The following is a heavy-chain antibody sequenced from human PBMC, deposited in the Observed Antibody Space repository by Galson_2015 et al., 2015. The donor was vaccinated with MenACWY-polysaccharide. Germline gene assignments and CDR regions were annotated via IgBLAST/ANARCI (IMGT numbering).Heavy chain of an antibody. Sequence: ATLSLTCTVSGASITTYSWRWIRPPPGRGLEWIGYIFYTGSTNSNPSLKSRVTISIDTSKNQFSLKLSSVTAADTAVYYCAREKIDMVSDYWGQGTLVTVSS. CDR3: AREKIDMVSDY. D-gene: IGHD2-15*01. CDR1: GASITTYS. J-gene: IGHJ4*02. V-gene: IGHV4-59*01. CDR2: IFYTGST.